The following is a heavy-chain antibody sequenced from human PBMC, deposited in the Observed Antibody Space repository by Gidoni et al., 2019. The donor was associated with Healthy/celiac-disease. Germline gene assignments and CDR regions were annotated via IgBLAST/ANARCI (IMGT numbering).Heavy chain of an antibody. CDR3: ASHGIPDYFDY. CDR1: GGSIRSRSYY. Sequence: QLQLQESCPGLVKPSETLSLTFTVSGGSIRSRSYYWGWIRQPPGKGLEWIGSIYYSGSTYYNPSLKSRVTISVDTSKNQFSLKLSSVTAADTAVYYCASHGIPDYFDYWGQGTLVTVSS. D-gene: IGHD1-20*01. CDR2: IYYSGST. V-gene: IGHV4-39*01. J-gene: IGHJ4*02.